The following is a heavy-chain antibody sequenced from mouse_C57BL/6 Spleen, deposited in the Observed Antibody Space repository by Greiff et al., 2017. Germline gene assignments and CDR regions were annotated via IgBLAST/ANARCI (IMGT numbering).Heavy chain of an antibody. V-gene: IGHV1-22*01. CDR2: INPNNGGT. J-gene: IGHJ3*01. D-gene: IGHD1-1*01. CDR1: GYTFTDYN. Sequence: EVQLQQPGPELVKPGSSVKMSCKASGYTFTDYNMHWVKQSHGKSLEWIGNINPNNGGTSYNQKFKGKATLTVNKSSSTAYMELRSLTSEDSAVYYCARVDYGSSWFAYGGQGTLVTVSA. CDR3: ARVDYGSSWFAY.